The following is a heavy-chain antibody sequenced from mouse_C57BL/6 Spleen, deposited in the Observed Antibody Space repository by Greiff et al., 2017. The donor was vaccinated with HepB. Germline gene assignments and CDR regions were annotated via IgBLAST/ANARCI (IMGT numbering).Heavy chain of an antibody. CDR3: ARDHLLLPFAY. V-gene: IGHV3-6*01. CDR2: ISYDGSN. CDR1: GYSITSGYY. Sequence: EVKLMESGPGLVKPSQSLSLTCSVTGYSITSGYYWNWIRQFPGNKLEWMGYISYDGSNNYNPSLKNRISITRDTSKNQFFLKLNSVTTEDTATYYCARDHLLLPFAYWGQGTLVTVSA. J-gene: IGHJ3*01. D-gene: IGHD1-1*01.